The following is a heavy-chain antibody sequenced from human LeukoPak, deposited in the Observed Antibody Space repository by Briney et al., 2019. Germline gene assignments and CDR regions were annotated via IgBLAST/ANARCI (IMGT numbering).Heavy chain of an antibody. D-gene: IGHD3-3*01. CDR2: IIPILGVP. CDR1: GGTFSSYT. CDR3: ARGLTGYYDFWSGYYLDY. Sequence: SVKVSCKASGGTFSSYTISWVRQAPGQGLEWMGRIIPILGVPNYAQKFQGRVTITADKSTSTAYMELSSLRSEDTAVYYCARGLTGYYDFWSGYYLDYWGQGTLVAVSS. J-gene: IGHJ4*02. V-gene: IGHV1-69*02.